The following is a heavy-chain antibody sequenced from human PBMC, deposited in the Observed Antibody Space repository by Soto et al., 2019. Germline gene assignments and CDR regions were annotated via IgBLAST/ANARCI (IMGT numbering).Heavy chain of an antibody. CDR2: IIPILGIA. D-gene: IGHD3-9*01. J-gene: IGHJ4*02. V-gene: IGHV1-69*08. CDR1: GGTFSSYT. Sequence: QVQLVQSGAEVKKPGSSVKVSCKASGGTFSSYTISWVRQAPGQGLEWMGRIIPILGIANYAQKFQGRVTITADKSTSTAYMELSSLRSEDTAVYYCARDDILTGPFDYWGQGTLVTVSS. CDR3: ARDDILTGPFDY.